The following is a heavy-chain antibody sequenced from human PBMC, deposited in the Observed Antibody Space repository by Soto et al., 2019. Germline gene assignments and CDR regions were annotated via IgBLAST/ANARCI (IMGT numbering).Heavy chain of an antibody. CDR3: ARYGFFSGGSCHHFQYYYYGMDV. CDR1: GYTFTSYG. D-gene: IGHD2-15*01. Sequence: ASVKVSCKASGYTFTSYGISWVRQAPGQGLEWMGWISAYNGNTNYAQKLQGRVTMTTDTSTSTAYMELRSLRSDDTAVYYCARYGFFSGGSCHHFQYYYYGMDVWGQGTTVTVSS. V-gene: IGHV1-18*01. CDR2: ISAYNGNT. J-gene: IGHJ6*02.